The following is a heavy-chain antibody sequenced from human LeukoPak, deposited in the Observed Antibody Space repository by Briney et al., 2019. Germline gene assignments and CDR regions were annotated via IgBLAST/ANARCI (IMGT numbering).Heavy chain of an antibody. CDR3: ARDRGYSTFDY. CDR1: GFRFSNHY. V-gene: IGHV3-7*01. J-gene: IGHJ4*02. D-gene: IGHD4-23*01. CDR2: INEDGSNK. Sequence: GGSLRLSCKASGFRFSNHYMRWIRQAPGKGLEWVANINEDGSNKWHLGSVKGRFTVSRDNARNSLYLQMNSLRVEDTAVYYCARDRGYSTFDYWGQGTLVTVSS.